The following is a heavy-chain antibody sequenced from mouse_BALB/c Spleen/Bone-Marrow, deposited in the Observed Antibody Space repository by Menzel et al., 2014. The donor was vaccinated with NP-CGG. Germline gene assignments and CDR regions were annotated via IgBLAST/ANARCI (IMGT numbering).Heavy chain of an antibody. J-gene: IGHJ3*01. V-gene: IGHV4-1*02. CDR2: INPDSSTI. Sequence: DVQLQESGGGLVQPGGSLKLSCAASGFDFSRYWMSWVRQAPGKGLEWIGEINPDSSTINYTPSLKDKFIISRDNAKNTLYLQMSKVRSEDTAFYYCARLSYYGRFAYWGQGTLVTVSA. CDR1: GFDFSRYW. CDR3: ARLSYYGRFAY. D-gene: IGHD1-1*01.